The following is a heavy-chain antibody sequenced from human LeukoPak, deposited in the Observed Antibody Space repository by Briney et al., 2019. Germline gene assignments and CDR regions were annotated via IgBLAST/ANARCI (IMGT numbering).Heavy chain of an antibody. Sequence: PSETLSLTCTVSGGSISSYYWSWIRQPPGKGLEWIGYIYYSGSTNYNPSLKSRVTISVDTPKNQFSLKLSSVTAADTAVYYCARDRGSGYYYYYGMDVWGQGTTVTVSS. J-gene: IGHJ6*02. D-gene: IGHD2-15*01. CDR1: GGSISSYY. V-gene: IGHV4-59*01. CDR3: ARDRGSGYYYYYGMDV. CDR2: IYYSGST.